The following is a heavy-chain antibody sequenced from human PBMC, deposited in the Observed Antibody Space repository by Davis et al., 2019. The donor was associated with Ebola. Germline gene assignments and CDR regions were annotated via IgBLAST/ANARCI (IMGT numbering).Heavy chain of an antibody. CDR2: IDAGNGNT. CDR1: GYTFTGYY. V-gene: IGHV1-3*01. CDR3: ARDRGGDYSFDY. Sequence: ASVKVSCKASGYTFTGYYMHWVRQAPGQRLEWMGWIDAGNGNTKYSQKFQGRVTITRDTSASTAYMELSSLRSEDTSVYYCARDRGGDYSFDYWGQGTLVTVSS. J-gene: IGHJ4*02. D-gene: IGHD3-10*01.